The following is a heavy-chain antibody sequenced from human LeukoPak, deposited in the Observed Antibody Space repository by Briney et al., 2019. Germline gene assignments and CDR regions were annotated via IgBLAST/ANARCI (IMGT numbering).Heavy chain of an antibody. D-gene: IGHD3-22*01. J-gene: IGHJ3*02. CDR2: ISYDGSNK. Sequence: GGSLILSCAASGFTFSSYAMEWVRQAPGKGLEWVAVISYDGSNKYYADSVKGRFTISRDNSKNTLYVQMNSLRLEDTAVYYCARAAPYYYDSSGYSAFDSWGQGTMVTVSA. CDR1: GFTFSSYA. V-gene: IGHV3-30-3*01. CDR3: ARAAPYYYDSSGYSAFDS.